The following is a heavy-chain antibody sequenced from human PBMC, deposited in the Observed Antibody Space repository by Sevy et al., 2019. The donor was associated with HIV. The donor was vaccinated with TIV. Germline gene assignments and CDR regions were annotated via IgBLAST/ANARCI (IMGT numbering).Heavy chain of an antibody. V-gene: IGHV3-7*03. CDR1: GFTFSSYW. Sequence: GGSLRLSCAASGFTFSSYWMSGVRQAPRKGLEWVANIKQDGSEKYYVDSVKGRFTISRDNAKNSLYLQMNSLRAEDTAVYYCAIGGYSYFDYWGQGTLVTVSS. J-gene: IGHJ4*02. D-gene: IGHD5-12*01. CDR2: IKQDGSEK. CDR3: AIGGYSYFDY.